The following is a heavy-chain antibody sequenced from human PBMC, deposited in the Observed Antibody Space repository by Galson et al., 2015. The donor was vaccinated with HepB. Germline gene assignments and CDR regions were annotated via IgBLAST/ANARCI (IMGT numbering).Heavy chain of an antibody. V-gene: IGHV3-53*01. CDR2: IDGGGTP. Sequence: SPRLSCAASGFDVSNNYMGWVRQAPGRGLEWVSVIDGGGTPHYARSVKGRFTIPRDTSKNTLYLQMDTLRAEDTAVYHCGSSSVNWGPDGFDIWGQGTMVTVSS. CDR3: GSSSVNWGPDGFDI. CDR1: GFDVSNNY. D-gene: IGHD7-27*01. J-gene: IGHJ3*02.